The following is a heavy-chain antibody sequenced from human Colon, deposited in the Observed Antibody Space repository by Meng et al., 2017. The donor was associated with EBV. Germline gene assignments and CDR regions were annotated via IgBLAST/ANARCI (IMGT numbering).Heavy chain of an antibody. CDR3: ARVGAYCGGDCYHPR. CDR1: GYSISSSNW. CDR2: IYYSGST. D-gene: IGHD2-21*02. J-gene: IGHJ4*02. Sequence: QGQLQESGPGLVKPSDTLSLTCAVSGYSISSSNWWGWIRQPPGKGLEWIGYIYYSGSTYYNPSLKSRVTMSVDTSKNQFSLKLSSVTAVDTAVYYCARVGAYCGGDCYHPRWGQGTLVTVSS. V-gene: IGHV4-28*03.